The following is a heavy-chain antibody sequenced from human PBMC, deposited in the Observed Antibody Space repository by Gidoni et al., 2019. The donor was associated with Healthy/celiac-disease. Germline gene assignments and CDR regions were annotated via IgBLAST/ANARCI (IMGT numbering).Heavy chain of an antibody. Sequence: EVQLVESGGGLVKPGGSLRLSCAASGFPFSSYSMNWVRQAPGKGLEWVSSISSSSSYIYYADSVKGRFTISRDNAKNSLYLQMNSLRAEDTAVYYCALRRRYGGNSDFDYWGQGTLVTVSS. D-gene: IGHD4-17*01. CDR2: ISSSSSYI. CDR1: GFPFSSYS. V-gene: IGHV3-21*01. CDR3: ALRRRYGGNSDFDY. J-gene: IGHJ4*02.